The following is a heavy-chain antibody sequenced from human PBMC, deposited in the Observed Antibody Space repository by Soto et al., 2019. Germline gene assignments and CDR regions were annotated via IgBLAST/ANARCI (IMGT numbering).Heavy chain of an antibody. V-gene: IGHV3-23*01. CDR2: ISGSGGST. CDR1: GFTFSSYA. D-gene: IGHD2-15*01. CDR3: AKVVRYCSGGSCTTQYFDY. Sequence: GSLRLSCAASGFTFSSYAMRWVRQAPGKGLEWVSAISGSGGSTYYADSVKGRFTISRDNSKNTVNLQMNSLRAEDTALYYCAKVVRYCSGGSCTTQYFDYWGQGTLVTVSS. J-gene: IGHJ4*02.